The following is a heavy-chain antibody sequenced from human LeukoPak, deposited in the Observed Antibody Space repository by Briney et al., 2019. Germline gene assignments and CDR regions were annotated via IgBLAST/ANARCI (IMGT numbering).Heavy chain of an antibody. Sequence: GGSLRLSCSASGFTFSSYAMHWVRQAPGKGLEYVSAISSNGGSIYYADSVKGRFTISRDNSKNTLYLQMSSLRAEDTAVYYCVKGYSSSWYYFDYWGQGTLVTVSS. CDR3: VKGYSSSWYYFDY. CDR2: ISSNGGSI. D-gene: IGHD6-13*01. J-gene: IGHJ4*02. V-gene: IGHV3-64D*06. CDR1: GFTFSSYA.